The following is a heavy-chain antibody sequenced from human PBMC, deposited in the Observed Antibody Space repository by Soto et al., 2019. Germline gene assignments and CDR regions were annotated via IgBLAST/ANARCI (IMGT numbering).Heavy chain of an antibody. Sequence: GGSLRLSCAASGFTVSSNYMSWVRQAPGKGLEWVSVIYSGGSTYYADSVKGRFTISRDNSKNTLYLQMNSLRAEDTAVYYCARGTGLELIRFDPWGQGTLVTVSS. J-gene: IGHJ5*02. V-gene: IGHV3-66*01. CDR3: ARGTGLELIRFDP. D-gene: IGHD1-7*01. CDR1: GFTVSSNY. CDR2: IYSGGST.